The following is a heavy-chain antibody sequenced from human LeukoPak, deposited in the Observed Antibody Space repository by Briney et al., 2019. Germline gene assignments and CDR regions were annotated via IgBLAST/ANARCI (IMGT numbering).Heavy chain of an antibody. J-gene: IGHJ4*02. V-gene: IGHV4-59*01. CDR3: ASKSTDHGELRFDY. Sequence: SQTLSLACTISGDSTNTYFWSWIRQPPGKGLEWIGYFYYTGTTNYNPSLKSRVTISVDTSKNQFSLKVNSVTAADTGVYYCASKSTDHGELRFDYWGQGTLVTVSS. CDR1: GDSTNTYF. D-gene: IGHD4-17*01. CDR2: FYYTGTT.